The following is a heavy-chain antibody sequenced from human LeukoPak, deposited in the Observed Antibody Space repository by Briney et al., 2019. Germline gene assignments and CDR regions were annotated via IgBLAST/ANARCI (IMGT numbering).Heavy chain of an antibody. J-gene: IGHJ4*02. V-gene: IGHV4-59*08. CDR2: IYYSGST. D-gene: IGHD6-13*01. CDR3: ARHGRSWSYYFDY. Sequence: SETLSLTCTVSGGSISSYYWNWIRQPPGKGLEWIGYIYYSGSTNYNPSLKGRVTISVDTSKNQFSLKLSSVTAADTAVYYCARHGRSWSYYFDYWGQGTLVTVSS. CDR1: GGSISSYY.